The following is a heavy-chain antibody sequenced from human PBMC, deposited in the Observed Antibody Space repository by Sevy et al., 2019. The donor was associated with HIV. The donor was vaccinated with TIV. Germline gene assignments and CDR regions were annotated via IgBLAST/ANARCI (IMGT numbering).Heavy chain of an antibody. Sequence: SETLSLTCTVSGVSISNYYWAWIRQPPGKGLECVGFSGSTNYNPSLKSRVTTSVDTSKNHFSLKLSSVTVADTAIYYCARGGPNQHQLDYFDYWDQGTLVTVSS. J-gene: IGHJ4*02. D-gene: IGHD6-13*01. CDR1: GVSISNYY. CDR3: ARGGPNQHQLDYFDY. CDR2: SGST. V-gene: IGHV4-59*01.